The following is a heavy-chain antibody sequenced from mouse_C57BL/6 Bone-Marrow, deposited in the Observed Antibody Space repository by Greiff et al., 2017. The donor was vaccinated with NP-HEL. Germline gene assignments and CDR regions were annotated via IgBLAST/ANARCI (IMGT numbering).Heavy chain of an antibody. CDR2: ISDGGSYT. CDR1: GFTFSSYA. J-gene: IGHJ3*01. V-gene: IGHV5-4*03. D-gene: IGHD2-4*01. CDR3: ARYDYDPAWFAY. Sequence: EVKLVESGGGLVKPGGSLKLSCAASGFTFSSYAMSWVRQTPEKRLEWVATISDGGSYTYYPDNVKGRFTISRDNAKNNLYLQMSHLKSEDTAMYYCARYDYDPAWFAYWGQGTLVTVSA.